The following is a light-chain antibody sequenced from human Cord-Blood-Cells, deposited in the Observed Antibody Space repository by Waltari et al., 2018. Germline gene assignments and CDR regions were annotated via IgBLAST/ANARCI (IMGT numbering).Light chain of an antibody. CDR1: SSDVGGYNY. CDR3: SSYTSSSTLEV. J-gene: IGLJ2*01. V-gene: IGLV2-14*01. CDR2: EVS. Sequence: QSALTQPASVSGSPGQSITISCTGTSSDVGGYNYVSWYQQHPGKAPKLMIYEVSNRPSGVCNRCSGAKSGNTASLTISGLQAVDEADYYCSSYTSSSTLEVFGGGTKLTVL.